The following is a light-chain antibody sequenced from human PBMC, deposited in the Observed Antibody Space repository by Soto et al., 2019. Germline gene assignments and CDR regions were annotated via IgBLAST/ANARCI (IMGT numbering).Light chain of an antibody. CDR3: QQYNERPPWT. CDR1: QSVSSY. J-gene: IGKJ1*01. Sequence: EIVLTQSPATLSLSPGERATLSCRASQSVSSYLAWYQQKPGQAPRLLIYDASNRATGIPGRFSGSGFGTEFTLSISSLQSEDFAVYYCQQYNERPPWTFVQGTTVEMK. V-gene: IGKV3-11*01. CDR2: DAS.